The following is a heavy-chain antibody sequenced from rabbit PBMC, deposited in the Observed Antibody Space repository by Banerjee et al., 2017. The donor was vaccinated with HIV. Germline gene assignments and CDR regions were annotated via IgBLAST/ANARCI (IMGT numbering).Heavy chain of an antibody. CDR2: IDAGYSGNT. CDR3: ARDPFYAGNHYYTNL. J-gene: IGHJ4*01. CDR1: GFSFSSSYW. D-gene: IGHD8-1*01. Sequence: QEQLEESGGDLVKPEGSLTLTCTASGFSFSSSYWICWVRQAPGKGLDWIACIDAGYSGNTYYASWAKGRFTISKASSTTVTLQMTSLTAADTATYFCARDPFYAGNHYYTNLWGPGTLVTVS. V-gene: IGHV1S45*01.